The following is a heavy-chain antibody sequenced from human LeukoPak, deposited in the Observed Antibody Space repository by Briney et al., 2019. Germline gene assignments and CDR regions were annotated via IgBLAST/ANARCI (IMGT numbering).Heavy chain of an antibody. CDR3: ARELTIFGVVTNDY. D-gene: IGHD3-3*01. V-gene: IGHV4-61*02. Sequence: PSETLSLTCTVSGGSISSGSYYWSWLRQPAGKGLEWIGRIYTSGSTNYNPSLKSRVTISVDTSKNQFSLKLSSVTAADTAVYYCARELTIFGVVTNDYWGQGTLVTVSS. CDR1: GGSISSGSYY. CDR2: IYTSGST. J-gene: IGHJ4*02.